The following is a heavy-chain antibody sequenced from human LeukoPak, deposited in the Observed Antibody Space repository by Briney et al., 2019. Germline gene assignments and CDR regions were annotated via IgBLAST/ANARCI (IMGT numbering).Heavy chain of an antibody. D-gene: IGHD6-13*01. V-gene: IGHV1-2*02. CDR1: GYTFTGYY. Sequence: ASVKVSCKASGYTFTGYYMHWARQAPGQGLEWMGWINPNTGGTNYAQKFQGRVTMTRDTSINTAYMELSSLRFDDTAVYYCARGATAGRFSLRPTGAYYMDVWGKGTTVTVSS. CDR2: INPNTGGT. J-gene: IGHJ6*03. CDR3: ARGATAGRFSLRPTGAYYMDV.